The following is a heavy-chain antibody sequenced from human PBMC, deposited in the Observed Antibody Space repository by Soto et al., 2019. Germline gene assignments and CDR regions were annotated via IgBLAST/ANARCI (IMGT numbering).Heavy chain of an antibody. CDR1: GFTFSSYA. Sequence: GGSLRLSCAASGFTFSSYALSWVRQAPGKGLEGVSAISGSGGSTYYADSVKGRFTISRDKSKNTLYLQMNSLRAEDTAVYYCAKDSYYYDSSGYPHYYYYGMDVWGQGTTVTVSS. CDR3: AKDSYYYDSSGYPHYYYYGMDV. V-gene: IGHV3-23*01. J-gene: IGHJ6*02. D-gene: IGHD3-22*01. CDR2: ISGSGGST.